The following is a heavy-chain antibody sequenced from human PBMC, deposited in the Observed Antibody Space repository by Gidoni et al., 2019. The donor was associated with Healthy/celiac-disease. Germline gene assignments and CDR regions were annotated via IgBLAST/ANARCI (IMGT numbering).Heavy chain of an antibody. Sequence: EVQLVESGGGLVKPGGSLRLSCAASGFTFSSYSMNWVRQAPGKGLEWVSSISSSSSYIYYADSVKGRFTISRDNAKNSLYLQMNSLRAEDTAVYYCARDTYSSGWTVDYWGQGTLVTVSS. J-gene: IGHJ4*02. V-gene: IGHV3-21*01. CDR2: ISSSSSYI. D-gene: IGHD6-19*01. CDR1: GFTFSSYS. CDR3: ARDTYSSGWTVDY.